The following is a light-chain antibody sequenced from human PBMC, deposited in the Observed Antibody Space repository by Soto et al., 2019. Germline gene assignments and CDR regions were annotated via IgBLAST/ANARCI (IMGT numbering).Light chain of an antibody. J-gene: IGLJ3*02. CDR2: NNN. CDR3: AAWDDSLNGVV. V-gene: IGLV1-44*01. Sequence: QPVLTQPPSASGTPGQRVTIACCGSSSNIGSTTVKWYQQLPGTAPKLLIYNNNQRPSGVPDRFSGSKSGTSASLAISGLQSEDEADYYCAAWDDSLNGVVFGGGTKLTVL. CDR1: SSNIGSTT.